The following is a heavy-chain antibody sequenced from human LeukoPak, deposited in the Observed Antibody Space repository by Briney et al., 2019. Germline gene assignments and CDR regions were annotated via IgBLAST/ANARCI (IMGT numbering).Heavy chain of an antibody. J-gene: IGHJ4*02. CDR1: GDSISSDNYS. D-gene: IGHD1-26*01. CDR3: VRRTSGSYSDY. V-gene: IGHV4-39*01. Sequence: PSQTLSLTCTVSGDSISSDNYSWGWVRQPPGKGLEWIATISYSGSTTSYNPSLKSRVTISVDTSKNQFSLKLNSVTAADTAVYYCVRRTSGSYSDYWGQGTLVTVSS. CDR2: ISYSGSTT.